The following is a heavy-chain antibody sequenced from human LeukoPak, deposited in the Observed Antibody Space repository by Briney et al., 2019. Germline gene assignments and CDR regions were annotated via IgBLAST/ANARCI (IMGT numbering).Heavy chain of an antibody. CDR2: IRYDGSNK. D-gene: IGHD6-19*01. CDR1: GFTFSSYG. CDR3: ATQSSGWSWGHAFDI. V-gene: IGHV3-30*02. J-gene: IGHJ3*02. Sequence: PGGSLRLSCAASGFTFSSYGMHWVGQAPGKGLEWVAFIRYDGSNKYYADSVKGRFTISRDNSKNTLYLQMNSLRAEDTAVYYCATQSSGWSWGHAFDIWGQGTMVTVSS.